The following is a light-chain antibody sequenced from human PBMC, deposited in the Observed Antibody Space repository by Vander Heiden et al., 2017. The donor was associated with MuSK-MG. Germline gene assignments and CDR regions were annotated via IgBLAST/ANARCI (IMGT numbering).Light chain of an antibody. V-gene: IGKV1-39*01. CDR3: QQSYSTHT. J-gene: IGKJ4*01. Sequence: DIQMTQSPSSLSASVGDRVTITCRASQSISSYLNWYQQKPGKAPKLLIYAASRLQSGVPLRFSGSGSGTDFTLTISRLQPEDFANYYWQQSYSTHTFGGGTKVEIK. CDR1: QSISSY. CDR2: AAS.